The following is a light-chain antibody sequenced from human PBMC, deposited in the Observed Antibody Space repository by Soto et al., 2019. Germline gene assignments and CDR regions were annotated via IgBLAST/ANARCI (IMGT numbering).Light chain of an antibody. CDR3: QQYGTSPT. CDR2: GAS. J-gene: IGKJ5*01. CDR1: QSLITRY. V-gene: IGKV3-20*01. Sequence: EIVLTQSPGTLSLFPGDRATLSCRASQSLITRYLAWYQQKPGQAPRLLISGASSRATGIPDRFSGSGAGTDFTLTISRLEPEDFAVYSCQQYGTSPTFGQGTRLEIK.